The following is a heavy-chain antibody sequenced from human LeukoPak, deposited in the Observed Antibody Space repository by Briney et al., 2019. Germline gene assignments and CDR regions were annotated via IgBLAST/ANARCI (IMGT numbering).Heavy chain of an antibody. V-gene: IGHV1-69*13. Sequence: SVKVSCKASGGTFSSYAISWVRQAPGQGLEWMGGIIPIFGTANYAQKFQGRVTITADESTSTAYMELSSLRSEDTAVYYCARGGFGGWSHAEYFQHWGQGTPVTVSS. CDR1: GGTFSSYA. D-gene: IGHD6-19*01. CDR3: ARGGFGGWSHAEYFQH. CDR2: IIPIFGTA. J-gene: IGHJ1*01.